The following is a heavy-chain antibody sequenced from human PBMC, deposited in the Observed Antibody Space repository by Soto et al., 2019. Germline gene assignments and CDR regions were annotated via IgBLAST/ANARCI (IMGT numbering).Heavy chain of an antibody. CDR3: ASGGASDFWSGYSFDY. Sequence: SETLSLTCTVSGGSISSYYWSWIRQPPGKGLEWIGYIYYSGSTNYNPSLKSRVTISVDTSKNQFSLKLSSVTAADTAVYYCASGGASDFWSGYSFDYWGQGTLVTVSS. CDR2: IYYSGST. D-gene: IGHD3-3*01. V-gene: IGHV4-59*01. J-gene: IGHJ4*02. CDR1: GGSISSYY.